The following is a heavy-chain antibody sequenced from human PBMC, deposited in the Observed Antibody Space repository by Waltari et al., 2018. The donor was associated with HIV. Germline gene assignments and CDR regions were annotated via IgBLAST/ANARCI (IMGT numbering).Heavy chain of an antibody. J-gene: IGHJ4*02. Sequence: EVQLLESGGGLVQPGGSLRLSCAASGFPFSGYAMSWVRQAPGKGLEWVSAISGSGGSTYYADSVKGRFTISRDNSKNTLYLQMNSLRAEDTAVYYCAKESYDFWSGQDYWGQGTLVTVSS. CDR2: ISGSGGST. CDR1: GFPFSGYA. D-gene: IGHD3-3*01. CDR3: AKESYDFWSGQDY. V-gene: IGHV3-23*01.